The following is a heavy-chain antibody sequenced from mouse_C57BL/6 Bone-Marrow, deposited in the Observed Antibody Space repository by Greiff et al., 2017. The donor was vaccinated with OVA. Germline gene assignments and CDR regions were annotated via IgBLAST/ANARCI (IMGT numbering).Heavy chain of an antibody. CDR1: GYAFTNYL. V-gene: IGHV1-54*01. D-gene: IGHD4-1*01. CDR3: ARSRPGRGDY. CDR2: INPGSGGT. Sequence: VMLVESGAELVRPGTSVKVSCKASGYAFTNYLIEWVKQRPGQGLEWIGVINPGSGGTNYNEKFKGKATLTADKSSSTAYMQLSRLTSEDSAVYFCARSRPGRGDYWGQGTTLTVSS. J-gene: IGHJ2*01.